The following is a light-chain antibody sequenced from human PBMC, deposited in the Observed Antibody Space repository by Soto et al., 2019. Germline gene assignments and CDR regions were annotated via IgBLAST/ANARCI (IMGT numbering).Light chain of an antibody. Sequence: EIVVTQSPATLSVSPGERVTLSCRASQSVSSSLAWYQQRPGQAPRLLIYDTSTRAAGIAARFSGSGSGTEFTLTISSLQSEDSAVYYYQRYVHWPPGAFGQGTTVEIK. V-gene: IGKV3-15*01. CDR3: QRYVHWPPGA. J-gene: IGKJ1*01. CDR2: DTS. CDR1: QSVSSS.